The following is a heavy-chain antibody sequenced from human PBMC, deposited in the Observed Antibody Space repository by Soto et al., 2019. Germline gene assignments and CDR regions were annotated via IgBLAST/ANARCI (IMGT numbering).Heavy chain of an antibody. CDR2: ISSSGSTI. Sequence: GGSLRLSCAASGFTFSDYYMSWIRQAPGKGLEWVSYISSSGSTIYYADSVKGRFTISRDNAKNSLYLQMNSLRAEDTAVYYCARDFISYYYDILTGYDDYWGQGTLVTVSS. CDR1: GFTFSDYY. V-gene: IGHV3-11*01. CDR3: ARDFISYYYDILTGYDDY. J-gene: IGHJ4*02. D-gene: IGHD3-9*01.